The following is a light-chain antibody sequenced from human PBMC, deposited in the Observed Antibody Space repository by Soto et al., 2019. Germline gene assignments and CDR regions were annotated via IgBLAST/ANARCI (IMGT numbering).Light chain of an antibody. CDR2: DAS. V-gene: IGKV3-15*01. J-gene: IGKJ4*01. Sequence: EIVLTQSPATLSVSPGERATLSCRASHSAASAVAWYQQKPGQAPRLLIYDASTRATGIPARFSGSGSATEFTLTISSMQSADFAVYSCQQYRDWPLTFGGGTKVDIK. CDR3: QQYRDWPLT. CDR1: HSAASA.